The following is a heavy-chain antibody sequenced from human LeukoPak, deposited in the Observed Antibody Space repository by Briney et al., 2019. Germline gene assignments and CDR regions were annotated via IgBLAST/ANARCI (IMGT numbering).Heavy chain of an antibody. CDR3: AREGGYYYDSSGYYYSLASAY. V-gene: IGHV4-61*02. CDR1: GGSISSGSYY. Sequence: PSETLSLTCTVSGGSISSGSYYWSWIRQPAGKGLEWIGRIYTSGSTNYNPSLKSRVTISVDTSKNQFSLKLSSVTAADTAVYYCAREGGYYYDSSGYYYSLASAYWGQGTLATVSS. CDR2: IYTSGST. D-gene: IGHD3-22*01. J-gene: IGHJ4*02.